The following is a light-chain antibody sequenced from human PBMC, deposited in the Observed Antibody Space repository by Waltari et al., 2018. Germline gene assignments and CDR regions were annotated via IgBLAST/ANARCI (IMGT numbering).Light chain of an antibody. V-gene: IGKV4-1*01. CDR2: WAS. CDR1: SSVCHSPDINNY. Sequence: DIVVTESSGYMALFLGEKATLHCQSSSSVCHSPDINNYLTWYQQKPGQPPKLLIYWASTRQSGIPDRFSGSGSGTDFTLTISSLQAEDLALYYCQQHYSSPLTFGGGTKVEIQ. CDR3: QQHYSSPLT. J-gene: IGKJ4*01.